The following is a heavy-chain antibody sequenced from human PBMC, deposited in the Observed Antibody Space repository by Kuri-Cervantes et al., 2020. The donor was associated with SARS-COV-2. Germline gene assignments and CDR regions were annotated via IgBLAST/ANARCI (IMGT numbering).Heavy chain of an antibody. J-gene: IGHJ4*02. V-gene: IGHV4-38-2*01. CDR3: ARVLADYLY. CDR2: IYHSGST. CDR1: GYSISSGYY. Sequence: GSLRLSCAVSGYSISSGYYWGWIRQPPGKGLEWIGSIYHSGSTYYNPSLKSRVTISVDTSKNQFSLKLSSVTAADTAVYYCARVLADYLYWGQGTLVTVSS. D-gene: IGHD4-11*01.